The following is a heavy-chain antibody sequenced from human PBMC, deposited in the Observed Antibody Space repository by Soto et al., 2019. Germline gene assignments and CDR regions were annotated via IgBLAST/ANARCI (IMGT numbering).Heavy chain of an antibody. D-gene: IGHD1-26*01. CDR2: IIPIFGTA. CDR3: ASEFGASQQAFDI. CDR1: GGTFSSYA. J-gene: IGHJ3*02. V-gene: IGHV1-69*13. Sequence: GGPVKVSCKASGGTFSSYAISWVRQAPGQGLEWMGGIIPIFGTANYAQKFQGRVTITADESTSTAYMELSSLRSEDTSVYYCASEFGASQQAFDIWGQGTMVTVSS.